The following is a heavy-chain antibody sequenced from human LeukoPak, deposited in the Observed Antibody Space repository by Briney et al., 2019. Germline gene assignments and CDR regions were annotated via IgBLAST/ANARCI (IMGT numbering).Heavy chain of an antibody. J-gene: IGHJ4*02. CDR3: ATSGIGHYYFDF. Sequence: GGSLRLSCAASGFTFSSYWMHWVRQAPGKGLVWVSRINSDGSSTSYADSVKGRFTISRDNAKNTLYLQMNSLRAEDTAVYYCATSGIGHYYFDFWGQGALVTVSS. V-gene: IGHV3-74*01. CDR2: INSDGSST. D-gene: IGHD3-3*01. CDR1: GFTFSSYW.